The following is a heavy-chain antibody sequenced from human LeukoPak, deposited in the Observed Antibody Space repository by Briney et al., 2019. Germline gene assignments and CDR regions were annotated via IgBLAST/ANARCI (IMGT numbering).Heavy chain of an antibody. J-gene: IGHJ6*02. V-gene: IGHV3-11*01. CDR3: ARGAPSIAAESPYYYYGMDV. CDR1: GFTFSDYY. D-gene: IGHD6-6*01. Sequence: GGSLRLSCAASGFTFSDYYMSWIRQAPGKGLEWVSYISSSGSTIYYADSVKGRFTISRDNAKNSLYLQMNSLRAEDTAVYCCARGAPSIAAESPYYYYGMDVWGQGTTVTVSS. CDR2: ISSSGSTI.